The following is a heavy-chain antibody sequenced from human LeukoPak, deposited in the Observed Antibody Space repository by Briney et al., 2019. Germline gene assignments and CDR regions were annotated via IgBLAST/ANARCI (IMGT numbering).Heavy chain of an antibody. V-gene: IGHV4-59*01. J-gene: IGHJ3*02. CDR3: ARDRRAFDI. CDR2: INYSGST. CDR1: GASISSFY. D-gene: IGHD6-6*01. Sequence: SETLSLTCTISGASISSFYWSWIRQPPGKGLEWIGCINYSGSTNYNPSLKSRVTISIDTSKNQMSLKLRSVIAADTAVYYCARDRRAFDIWGQGTMVTVSS.